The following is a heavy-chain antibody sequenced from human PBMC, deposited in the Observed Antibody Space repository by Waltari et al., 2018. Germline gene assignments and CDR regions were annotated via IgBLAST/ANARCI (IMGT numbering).Heavy chain of an antibody. CDR3: ARDQGIAVAAPCY. CDR1: GYTFTSYA. V-gene: IGHV1-3*01. D-gene: IGHD6-19*01. CDR2: INAGNGNT. Sequence: QVQLVQSGAEVKKPGASVKVSCKASGYTFTSYAMHWVRQAPGQRLEWMGWINAGNGNTKYSQKFQGRVTITRDTSASTAYMELSSLRSEDTAVYYCARDQGIAVAAPCYWGQGTLVTVSS. J-gene: IGHJ4*02.